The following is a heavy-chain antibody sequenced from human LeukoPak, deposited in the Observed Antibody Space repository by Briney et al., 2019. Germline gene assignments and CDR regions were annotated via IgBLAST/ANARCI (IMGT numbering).Heavy chain of an antibody. V-gene: IGHV4-59*01. D-gene: IGHD6-19*01. Sequence: SETLSLTCTVSGGSISGYYWSWIRQPPGKGLEWIGYIYYSGSTAYNPSLKSRVTISLDTSKNQFSLKLSSVTAADTAVYYCARAESSGWYGFDYWGQGTLVTVSS. CDR2: IYYSGST. CDR3: ARAESSGWYGFDY. J-gene: IGHJ4*02. CDR1: GGSISGYY.